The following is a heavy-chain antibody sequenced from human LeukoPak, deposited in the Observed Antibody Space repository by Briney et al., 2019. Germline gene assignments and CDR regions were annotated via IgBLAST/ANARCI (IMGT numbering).Heavy chain of an antibody. Sequence: SETLSLTCAVYGGSFSGYYWSWIRQPPGKGLEWIGEINHSGSTNYNPSLKSRVTISVDTSKNQFSLKLSSVTAADTAVYYCAWRGPYGGNVYYFDYWGQGTLVTVSS. CDR1: GGSFSGYY. D-gene: IGHD4-23*01. V-gene: IGHV4-34*01. J-gene: IGHJ4*02. CDR2: INHSGST. CDR3: AWRGPYGGNVYYFDY.